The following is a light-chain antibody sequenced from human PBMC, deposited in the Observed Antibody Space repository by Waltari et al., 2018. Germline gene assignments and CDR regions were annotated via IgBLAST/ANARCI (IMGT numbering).Light chain of an antibody. CDR3: QQYNNWPYT. V-gene: IGKV3-15*01. J-gene: IGKJ2*01. CDR2: GAS. CDR1: ESVGNH. Sequence: IVMTQSPATLSVSPGRRATLSCRARESVGNHFAWYQQKPGQAPRLLIYGASSRATGIPARFSASGSRTEFVLTISSLQSEDSAVYYCQQYNNWPYTFGQGTKLEIK.